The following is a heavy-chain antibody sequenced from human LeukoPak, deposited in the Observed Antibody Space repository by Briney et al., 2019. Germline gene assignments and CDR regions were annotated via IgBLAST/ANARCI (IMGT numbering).Heavy chain of an antibody. CDR3: ARDWDPMVDPYYFDY. J-gene: IGHJ4*02. CDR2: ISSSSSYI. V-gene: IGHV3-21*01. CDR1: GFTFSNAW. D-gene: IGHD4/OR15-4a*01. Sequence: PGGSLRLSCAASGFTFSNAWMNWVRQAPGKGLEWVSSISSSSSYIYYADSVKGRFTISRDNAKNSLYLQMNSLRAEDTAVYYCARDWDPMVDPYYFDYWGQGTLVTVSS.